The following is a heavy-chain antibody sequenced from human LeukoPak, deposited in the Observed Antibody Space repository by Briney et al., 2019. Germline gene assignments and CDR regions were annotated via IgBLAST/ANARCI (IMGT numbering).Heavy chain of an antibody. D-gene: IGHD2-21*02. CDR1: GFTFSSYA. J-gene: IGHJ4*02. CDR2: ISYDGSNK. CDR3: ATAYCGGDCYSNDY. V-gene: IGHV3-30*04. Sequence: PGGSLRLSCAASGFTFSSYAMHWVRQAPGKGLEWVAVISYDGSNKYYADSVKGRFTISRDNSKNTLYLQMNSLRAEDTAVYYCATAYCGGDCYSNDYWGQGTLVTVSS.